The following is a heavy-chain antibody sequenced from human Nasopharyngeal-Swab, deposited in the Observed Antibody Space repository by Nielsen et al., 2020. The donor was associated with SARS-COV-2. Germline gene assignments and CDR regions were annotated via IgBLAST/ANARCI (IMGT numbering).Heavy chain of an antibody. Sequence: WIRQPPGKGLEWVSVIYSGGSTYYADSVKGRFTISRHNSKNTLYLQMNSLRAEDTAVYCCARGFTGWYGYYFDYWGQGTLVTVSS. V-gene: IGHV3-53*04. CDR2: IYSGGST. CDR3: ARGFTGWYGYYFDY. J-gene: IGHJ4*02. D-gene: IGHD6-19*01.